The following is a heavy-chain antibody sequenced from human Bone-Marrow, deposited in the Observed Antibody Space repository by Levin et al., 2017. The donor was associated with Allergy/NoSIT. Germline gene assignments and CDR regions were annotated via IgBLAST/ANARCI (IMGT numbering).Heavy chain of an antibody. CDR3: ARQRYVDWQWGWYFDV. J-gene: IGHJ2*01. CDR1: GASIRNPDYY. V-gene: IGHV4-39*01. D-gene: IGHD3-9*01. Sequence: NASETLSLTCSVSGASIRNPDYYWTWVRQSSGKGLEWIGSIFWSGTTYYNPSLESRIYMSVDTSKNQFSLRLWSVTASDTTVYYCARQRYVDWQWGWYFDVWGRGAQVTVTS. CDR2: IFWSGTT.